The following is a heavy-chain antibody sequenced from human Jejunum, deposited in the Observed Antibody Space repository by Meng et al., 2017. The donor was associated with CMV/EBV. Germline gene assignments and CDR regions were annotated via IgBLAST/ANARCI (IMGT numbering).Heavy chain of an antibody. CDR2: IYHSGCT. Sequence: VSGDSISSGNWWSWARQPPGKGLVWYGEIYHSGCTRSNPSLKSQLTISVDKSKNQFSLKLSSVTAADTAVYYCARKRYDFWSGYFGPWGQGTLVTVSS. CDR1: GDSISSGNW. CDR3: ARKRYDFWSGYFGP. V-gene: IGHV4-4*02. D-gene: IGHD3-3*01. J-gene: IGHJ5*02.